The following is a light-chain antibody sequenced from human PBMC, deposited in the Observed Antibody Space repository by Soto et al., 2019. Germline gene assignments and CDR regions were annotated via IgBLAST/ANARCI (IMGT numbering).Light chain of an antibody. V-gene: IGKV3-20*01. Sequence: EIVLTQSPGTLSLSPGERATLSCRASQSVTSSYLAWYHQKPGQAPRLLIYDASNRATGIPDRFSGSGSGTDFTLTISRLEPEDFAEYYCHQHGSPPRTFGQATNVDIK. CDR3: HQHGSPPRT. CDR2: DAS. J-gene: IGKJ1*01. CDR1: QSVTSSY.